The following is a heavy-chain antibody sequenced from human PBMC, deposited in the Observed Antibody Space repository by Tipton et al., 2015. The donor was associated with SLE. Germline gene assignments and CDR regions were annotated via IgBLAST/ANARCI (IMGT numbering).Heavy chain of an antibody. CDR2: IWYDGSNK. V-gene: IGHV3-33*06. Sequence: SGFTFSSYGMHWVRQAPGKGLEWVAVIWYDGSNKYYADSVKGRFTISRDNSKNTLYLQMNSLRAEDTAVYYCAKGLQSYYFDYWGQGTLVTVSS. CDR3: AKGLQSYYFDY. CDR1: GFTFSSYG. D-gene: IGHD4-11*01. J-gene: IGHJ4*02.